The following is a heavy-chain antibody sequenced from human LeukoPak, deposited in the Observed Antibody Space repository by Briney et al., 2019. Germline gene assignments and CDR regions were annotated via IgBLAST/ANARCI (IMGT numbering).Heavy chain of an antibody. CDR2: IDYSGST. V-gene: IGHV4-59*11. CDR1: GGTISRHY. CDR3: ARDRRRDRLHAFDI. D-gene: IGHD1-26*01. J-gene: IGHJ3*02. Sequence: PSETLSLTCTVSGGTISRHYWSWIRQPPGKGLEWIAYIDYSGSTNYNPSLKSRLIISLDASNNQFSLKLSSVTAADTALYYCARDRRRDRLHAFDIWGQGTMVTVSS.